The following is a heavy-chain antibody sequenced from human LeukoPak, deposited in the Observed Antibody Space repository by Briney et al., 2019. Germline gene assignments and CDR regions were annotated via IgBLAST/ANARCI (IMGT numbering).Heavy chain of an antibody. Sequence: GGSLSLSCAASGFTFSSYSMNWVRQAPGKGLEWVSYISSSSSTIYYADSVKGRFTISRDNAKNSLYLQMNSLRAEDTAVYYCARDLYYYDSSGYLRWGQGTLVTVSS. CDR2: ISSSSSTI. V-gene: IGHV3-48*01. CDR1: GFTFSSYS. J-gene: IGHJ4*02. CDR3: ARDLYYYDSSGYLR. D-gene: IGHD3-22*01.